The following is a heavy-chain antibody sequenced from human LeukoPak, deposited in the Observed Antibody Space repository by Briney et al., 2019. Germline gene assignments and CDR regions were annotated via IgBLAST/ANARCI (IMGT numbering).Heavy chain of an antibody. V-gene: IGHV3-23*01. CDR2: ISGSGGST. J-gene: IGHJ4*02. Sequence: GGSLRLSCAASGFTFSSYAMSWVRRAPGKGLEWVSAISGSGGSTYYADSVKGRFTSSRDNSKNTLYLQMNSLRAEDTAVYYCAKDQDRYGSGSWPFDYWGQGTLVTVSS. CDR1: GFTFSSYA. D-gene: IGHD3-10*01. CDR3: AKDQDRYGSGSWPFDY.